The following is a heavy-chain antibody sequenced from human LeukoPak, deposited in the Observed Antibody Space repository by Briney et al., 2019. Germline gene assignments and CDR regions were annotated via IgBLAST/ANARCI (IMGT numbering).Heavy chain of an antibody. CDR3: ARAGYNYFDF. CDR2: IGSNGNTV. V-gene: IGHV3-11*01. D-gene: IGHD5-24*01. J-gene: IGHJ4*02. Sequence: GGSLRLSCAASGFTFRNYYMIWIRQASGKGLEWLSYIGSNGNTVYYADSVRGRFTVSRDNVKNSLFVEMNSLRVEDTAVYYCARAGYNYFDFWGQGTLVTVSS. CDR1: GFTFRNYY.